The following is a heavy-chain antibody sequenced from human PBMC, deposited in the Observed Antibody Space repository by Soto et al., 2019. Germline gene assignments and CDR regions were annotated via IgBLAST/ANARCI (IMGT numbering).Heavy chain of an antibody. CDR3: AKDKPGTTHGDYYYGMDV. Sequence: PGGSLRLSCAASGFTFSSYSMNWVRQAPGKGLEWVSYISSSSSTIYYADSVKGRYTISRDNAKNSLYLQMNSLRAEDTAVYYCAKDKPGTTHGDYYYGMDVWGQGTTVTVSS. J-gene: IGHJ6*02. D-gene: IGHD1-7*01. V-gene: IGHV3-48*01. CDR2: ISSSSSTI. CDR1: GFTFSSYS.